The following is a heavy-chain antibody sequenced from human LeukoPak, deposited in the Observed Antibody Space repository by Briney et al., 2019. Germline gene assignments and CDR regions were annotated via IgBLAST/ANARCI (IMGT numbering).Heavy chain of an antibody. Sequence: GESLKISCKGSGYSFTSYWIGWVRQMPGKGLEWMGIIYPGDSDTRYSPSFQGQVTISADKSISTAYLQWSSLKASDTAMYYCAREEMATIAWWARPPRRVADAFDIWGQGTMVTVSS. CDR3: AREEMATIAWWARPPRRVADAFDI. D-gene: IGHD5-24*01. J-gene: IGHJ3*02. CDR1: GYSFTSYW. CDR2: IYPGDSDT. V-gene: IGHV5-51*01.